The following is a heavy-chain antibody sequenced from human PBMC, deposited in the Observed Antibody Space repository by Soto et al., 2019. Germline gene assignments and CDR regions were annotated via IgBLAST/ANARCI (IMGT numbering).Heavy chain of an antibody. CDR2: MNPNSGNA. J-gene: IGHJ5*02. CDR1: GYTFTSYD. V-gene: IGHV1-8*01. D-gene: IGHD4-17*01. CDR3: ARGVKYGAYSRWFAP. Sequence: VKVTYKASGYTFTSYDINLLRHSTRQGLEYLGWMNPNSGNAGYVQKFQGRVTMTRDTFISTAYMELSSLRSEDTAVYFCARGVKYGAYSRWFAPWGQGTLVTVSS.